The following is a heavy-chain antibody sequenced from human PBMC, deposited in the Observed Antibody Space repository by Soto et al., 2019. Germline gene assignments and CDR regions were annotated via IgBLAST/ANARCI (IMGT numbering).Heavy chain of an antibody. CDR3: ARRAEYSSSSQFDY. Sequence: SETLSLTCAVYGGSFSGYYWSWIRQPPGKGLEWIGEINHSGSTNHNPSLKSRVTISVDTSKNQFSLKLSSVTAADTAVYYCARRAEYSSSSQFDYWGQGTLVTVSS. D-gene: IGHD6-6*01. J-gene: IGHJ4*02. V-gene: IGHV4-34*01. CDR1: GGSFSGYY. CDR2: INHSGST.